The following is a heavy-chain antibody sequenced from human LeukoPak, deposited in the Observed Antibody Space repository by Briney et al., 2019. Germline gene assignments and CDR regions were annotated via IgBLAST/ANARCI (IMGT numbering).Heavy chain of an antibody. CDR2: ISAYNGNT. J-gene: IGHJ6*02. CDR1: GYTFTSYG. CDR3: ARSSSGIYYYYGMDV. Sequence: WASVKVSCKASGYTFTSYGISWVRQAPGQGLEWMGWISAYNGNTNYAQKLQGRVTMTTDTSTSTAYMELRSLRSDDTAVYYCARSSSGIYYYYGMDVWGQGTTVTVSS. V-gene: IGHV1-18*01. D-gene: IGHD3-22*01.